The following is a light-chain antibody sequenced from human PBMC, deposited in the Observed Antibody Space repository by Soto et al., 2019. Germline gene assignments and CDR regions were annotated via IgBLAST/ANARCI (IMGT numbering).Light chain of an antibody. CDR3: CSFEVGAALV. CDR1: SSNVGTYDL. CDR2: EGT. J-gene: IGLJ2*01. Sequence: QSVLTQPASVSASPGQSITISCTGTSSNVGTYDLVSWYQHHPDKAPKLIIYEGTKRPSGISSRFSGSKSGNTASLTISGLQAEDEADYYCCSFEVGAALVFGGGTKLTVL. V-gene: IGLV2-23*01.